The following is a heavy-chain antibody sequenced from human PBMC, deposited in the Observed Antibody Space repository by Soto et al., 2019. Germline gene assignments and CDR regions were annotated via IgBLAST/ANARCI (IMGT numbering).Heavy chain of an antibody. CDR1: GFSFSTYW. D-gene: IGHD6-13*01. CDR3: TRGPRVDSAGTGAH. V-gene: IGHV3-74*03. CDR2: ISGDGNTT. J-gene: IGHJ4*02. Sequence: DVQLVESGGGLAQPGGSLRLSCTASGFSFSTYWMHWVRQVPGKGPVWVSRISGDGNTTTYADSVKGRFTISRDNANNILYLEMNTLGAEDTAVYHCTRGPRVDSAGTGAHWGQGTLVTVSS.